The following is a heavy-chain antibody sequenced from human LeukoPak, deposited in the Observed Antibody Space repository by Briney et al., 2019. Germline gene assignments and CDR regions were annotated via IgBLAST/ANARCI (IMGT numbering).Heavy chain of an antibody. V-gene: IGHV1-2*02. J-gene: IGHJ4*02. CDR2: INPSSGAT. Sequence: ASVKVSCKASGGTFSSYVISWVRQAPGQGLEWMGWINPSSGATSYAQKFQGRVTMTRDTSINTAYMELSRLRSDDAAVYYCARGLRFFDYLNYFDFWGQGTLVTVSP. CDR3: ARGLRFFDYLNYFDF. D-gene: IGHD3-9*01. CDR1: GGTFSSYV.